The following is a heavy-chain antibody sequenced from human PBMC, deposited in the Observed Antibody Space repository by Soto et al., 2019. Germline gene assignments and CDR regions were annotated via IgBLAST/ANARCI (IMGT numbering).Heavy chain of an antibody. Sequence: QLQLQESGPGLVKPSETLSLTCTVSGGSISSSSYYWGWIRQPPGKGLEWIGSIYYSGSTYYNPSLKSRVTISVDTSKNQFSLKLSSVTAADTAVYYCARRPLPTAFYYGMDVWGQGTTVTVSS. J-gene: IGHJ6*02. D-gene: IGHD2-2*01. CDR3: ARRPLPTAFYYGMDV. CDR2: IYYSGST. CDR1: GGSISSSSYY. V-gene: IGHV4-39*01.